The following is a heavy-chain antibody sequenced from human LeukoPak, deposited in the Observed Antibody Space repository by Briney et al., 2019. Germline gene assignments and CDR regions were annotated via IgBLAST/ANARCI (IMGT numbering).Heavy chain of an antibody. CDR2: ISYRGST. D-gene: IGHD5-12*01. V-gene: IGHV4-39*01. CDR1: GGPINSNSCY. CDR3: VRHVRSNIVEFDY. Sequence: PSETLSLTCTVSGGPINSNSCYWGWIRQPPGKGLEWIGTISYRGSTYYNPSLESRVTISVDTSKNQFSLKLRSVTAADTAVYYCVRHVRSNIVEFDYWGQGTLVTVSS. J-gene: IGHJ4*02.